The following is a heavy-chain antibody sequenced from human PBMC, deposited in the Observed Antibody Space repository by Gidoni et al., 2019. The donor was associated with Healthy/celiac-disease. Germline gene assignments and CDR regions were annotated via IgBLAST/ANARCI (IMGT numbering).Heavy chain of an antibody. CDR1: GYTFTSYG. Sequence: QVQLVQSGAEVKKPGASVKVSCKASGYTFTSYGISCVRQAPGQGLEWMGWISAYNGNTNYAQKLQGRVTMTTDTSTSTAYMELRSLRSDDTAVYYCARHPDSMSPDTVTIVDAFDIWGQGTMVTVSS. CDR2: ISAYNGNT. D-gene: IGHD4-17*01. CDR3: ARHPDSMSPDTVTIVDAFDI. V-gene: IGHV1-18*01. J-gene: IGHJ3*02.